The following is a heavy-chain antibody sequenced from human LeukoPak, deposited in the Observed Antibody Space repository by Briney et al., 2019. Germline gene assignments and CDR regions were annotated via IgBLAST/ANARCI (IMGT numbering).Heavy chain of an antibody. J-gene: IGHJ4*02. Sequence: SETLSLTCTVSGGSISSDYWSWIRQPPGKGLEWIGYIYYSGSTNYNPSLKSRVTMSVDTSKNQFSLKLSSVTAADTAVYYCARERAYDYVWGSYRLFDYWGQGTLVTVSS. D-gene: IGHD3-16*02. CDR3: ARERAYDYVWGSYRLFDY. V-gene: IGHV4-59*12. CDR2: IYYSGST. CDR1: GGSISSDY.